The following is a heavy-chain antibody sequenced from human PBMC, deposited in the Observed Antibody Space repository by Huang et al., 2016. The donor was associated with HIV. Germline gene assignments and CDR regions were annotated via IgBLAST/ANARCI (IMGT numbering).Heavy chain of an antibody. J-gene: IGHJ4*02. V-gene: IGHV4-34*01. CDR3: ARAPHYGSGSYYY. D-gene: IGHD3-10*01. CDR2: ITHSGRT. CDR1: GGSFSGYD. Sequence: QVQLHQWGAGLLKPSETLSLTCAVYGGSFSGYDWSWIRQPPGKGLEWIGEITHSGRTNYNPYLKSRVTISEETSKNQFSLKLSSVTAADTAVYYCARAPHYGSGSYYYWGQGTLVTVSS.